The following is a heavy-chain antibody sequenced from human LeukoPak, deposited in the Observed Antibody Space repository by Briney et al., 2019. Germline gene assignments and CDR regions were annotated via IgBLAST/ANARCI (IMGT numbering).Heavy chain of an antibody. D-gene: IGHD3-10*02. V-gene: IGHV3-21*04. CDR2: IRGSSSYI. J-gene: IGHJ4*02. CDR1: GFTFSSYS. CDR3: AKELDTMFFDY. Sequence: GGSLRLSCAASGFTFSSYSMNRVGQAPGKGLEWVSSIRGSSSYIYYADSVRGRFTISRDSGRKSVYLQMNSLTTDDTAFYFCAKELDTMFFDYWGQGALVTVSS.